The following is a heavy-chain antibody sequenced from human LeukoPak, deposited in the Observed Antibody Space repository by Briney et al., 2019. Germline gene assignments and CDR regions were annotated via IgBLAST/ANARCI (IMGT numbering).Heavy chain of an antibody. Sequence: GGSLRLFCAPSGFTFSSFWMTWARHAPGKGLEWQAYLKQDENEFSYGPSVKGRFTISRDNANNLLFRTMTRLGGEDTALYYCARATGTLRVSNFRAGREHFYYSMDLGGKGTAVTVSS. CDR3: ARATGTLRVSNFRAGREHFYYSMDL. CDR1: GFTFSSFW. J-gene: IGHJ6*03. CDR2: LKQDENEF. D-gene: IGHD4-17*01. V-gene: IGHV3-7*01.